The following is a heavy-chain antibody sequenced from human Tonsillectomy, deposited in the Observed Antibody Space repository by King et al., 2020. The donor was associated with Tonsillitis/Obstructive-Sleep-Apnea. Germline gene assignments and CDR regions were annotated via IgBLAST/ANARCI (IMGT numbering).Heavy chain of an antibody. CDR2: MSAYNGNT. J-gene: IGHJ5*02. CDR1: GYIITSYG. Sequence: VQLVQSGAEVKKPGASVKVSCKASGYIITSYGISWVRQAPGQGLEWMGWMSAYNGNTNYAQKFQGRVTMTTDTSTSIAYMELRSLSSDDTAVYYCASDRVSRITISGVVSSLDPWGQGTLVTVSS. D-gene: IGHD3-3*01. CDR3: ASDRVSRITISGVVSSLDP. V-gene: IGHV1-18*01.